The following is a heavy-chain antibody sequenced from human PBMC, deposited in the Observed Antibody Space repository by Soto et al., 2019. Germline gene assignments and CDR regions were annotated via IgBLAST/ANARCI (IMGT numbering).Heavy chain of an antibody. D-gene: IGHD6-25*01. CDR2: INHSGST. V-gene: IGHV4-34*01. CDR1: GGSFSGYY. J-gene: IGHJ6*03. Sequence: QVQLQQWGAGLLKPSETLSLTCAVYGGSFSGYYWSWIRQPPGKGLEWIGEINHSGSTNYNPSLKSRVTISVDTSKNQVSLKLSSVTAADTAVYYCARGSVMRRYYYYMDVWGKGTTVTVSS. CDR3: ARGSVMRRYYYYMDV.